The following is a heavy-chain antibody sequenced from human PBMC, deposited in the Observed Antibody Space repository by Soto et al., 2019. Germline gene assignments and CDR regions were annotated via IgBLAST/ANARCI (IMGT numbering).Heavy chain of an antibody. J-gene: IGHJ4*02. D-gene: IGHD5-12*01. CDR2: ISANNGKT. CDR1: GYTFTRYG. CDR3: ARVQSGYDFAY. Sequence: QVQLVQSGAEVKKPGASVKVSCKASGYTFTRYGINWVRQAPGQGLEWMGWISANNGKTHYAQKLQGRVTMTTDTSTSTAYRELRSLRSDDTAVYYCARVQSGYDFAYWGQGTLVTVSS. V-gene: IGHV1-18*01.